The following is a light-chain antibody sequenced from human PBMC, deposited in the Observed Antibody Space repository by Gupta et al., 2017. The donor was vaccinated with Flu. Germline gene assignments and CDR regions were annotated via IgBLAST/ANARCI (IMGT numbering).Light chain of an antibody. V-gene: IGKV1-39*01. CDR1: QSISSY. CDR3: QQSYSNPPNT. CDR2: AAS. J-gene: IGKJ4*01. Sequence: DIQMTQSPSSLSASVGDRVTITCRASQSISSYLNWYQQKPGKAPKLLIYAASSLQSGVPSRFSGSGSGTDFTLTISSRQPEDFATYYCQQSYSNPPNTFGGGTKVEIK.